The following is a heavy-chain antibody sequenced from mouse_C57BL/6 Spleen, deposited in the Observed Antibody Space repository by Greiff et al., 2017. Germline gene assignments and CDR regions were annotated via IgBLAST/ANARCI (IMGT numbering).Heavy chain of an antibody. Sequence: LQQPGAELVKPGASVKLSCTASGYTFTSYWMHWVKQRPGQGLEWIGMIHPISGSTNYNEKFKSKATLTVDKSSSTAYMQLSSLTSEDSAVYYCGRSYGNYPYYFDYWGQGTTLTVAA. D-gene: IGHD2-1*01. J-gene: IGHJ2*01. CDR1: GYTFTSYW. CDR3: GRSYGNYPYYFDY. CDR2: IHPISGST. V-gene: IGHV1-64*01.